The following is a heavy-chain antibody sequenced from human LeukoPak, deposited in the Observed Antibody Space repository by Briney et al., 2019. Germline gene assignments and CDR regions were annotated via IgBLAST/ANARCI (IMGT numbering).Heavy chain of an antibody. Sequence: GGSLRLSCSVSGFTFSTYAMSWVRQAPGKGLEWVSSISSSSSYIYYADSVKGRFTISRDNAKNSLYLQMNSLRAEDTAVYYCARDGYSYGFYYFDYWGQGTLVTVSS. D-gene: IGHD5-18*01. CDR1: GFTFSTYA. J-gene: IGHJ4*02. CDR2: ISSSSSYI. V-gene: IGHV3-21*01. CDR3: ARDGYSYGFYYFDY.